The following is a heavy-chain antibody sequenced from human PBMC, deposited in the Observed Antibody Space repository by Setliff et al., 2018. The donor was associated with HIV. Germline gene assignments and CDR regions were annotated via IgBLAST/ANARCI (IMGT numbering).Heavy chain of an antibody. D-gene: IGHD5-12*01. CDR3: ARGDLARDYYYMDV. J-gene: IGHJ6*03. CDR2: INPNSGGT. V-gene: IGHV1-2*02. CDR1: GYTFTGYY. Sequence: ASVKVSCKASGYTFTGYYIHWVRQAPGQGLEWMGWINPNSGGTKYAQKFQGRVAMTRDASISTAYMELSSLRSADTAAYYCARGDLARDYYYMDVWGKGTTVTVSS.